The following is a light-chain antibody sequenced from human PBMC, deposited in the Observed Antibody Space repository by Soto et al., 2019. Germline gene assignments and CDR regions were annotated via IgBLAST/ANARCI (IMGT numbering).Light chain of an antibody. CDR3: QQYHNWWT. J-gene: IGKJ1*01. CDR1: QSVSSN. CDR2: GAS. Sequence: IEMTQSPATLSVSPGERATLSCRASQSVSSNLVWYQQKPGQAPRLLIYGASTRVTGIPARFSGSGSGTEFTLTISSLQSEDFAVYYCQQYHNWWTFGQGNKVDIK. V-gene: IGKV3-15*01.